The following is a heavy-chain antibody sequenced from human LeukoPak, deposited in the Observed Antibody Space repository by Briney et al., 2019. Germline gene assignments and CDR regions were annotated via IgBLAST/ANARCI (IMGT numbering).Heavy chain of an antibody. CDR1: GGTFSSYA. CDR3: ARARTMITFGGVRHAFDI. D-gene: IGHD3-16*01. V-gene: IGHV1-69*04. J-gene: IGHJ3*02. Sequence: SVKVSCKASGGTFSSYAFNWVRQAPGQGLEGVGRIIPLLGVTNHAQKLQGRVTVTADPATNTAHMELSSLIPDDTAVYYCARARTMITFGGVRHAFDIWGQGTLVTVSS. CDR2: IIPLLGVT.